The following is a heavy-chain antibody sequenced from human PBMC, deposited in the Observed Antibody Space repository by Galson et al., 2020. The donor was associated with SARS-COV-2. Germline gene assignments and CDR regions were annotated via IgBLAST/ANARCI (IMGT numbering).Heavy chain of an antibody. CDR1: GFTFSSYG. V-gene: IGHV3-30*18. CDR2: ISYDGSNK. J-gene: IGHJ5*02. Sequence: GGSLRLSCAASGFTFSSYGMHWVRQAPGKGLEWVAVISYDGSNKYYADSVKGRFTISRDNSKNTLYLQMNSLRAEDTAVYYCAKDSRIAARPVRWFDPWGQGTLVTVSS. D-gene: IGHD6-6*01. CDR3: AKDSRIAARPVRWFDP.